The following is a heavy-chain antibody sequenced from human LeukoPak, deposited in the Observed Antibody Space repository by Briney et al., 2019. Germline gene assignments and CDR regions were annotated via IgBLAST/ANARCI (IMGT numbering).Heavy chain of an antibody. CDR2: VFYTGKT. J-gene: IGHJ4*02. V-gene: IGHV4-39*07. Sequence: SETLSLTCTVPGGSVSTSDYYWGWIRQSPVKGLEWIGDVFYTGKTNYNPSLRGRATISIDTSKNQFSLKLTYVTAADSAVYYCARVFDSWGQGTLVTVSS. CDR1: GGSVSTSDYY. CDR3: ARVFDS.